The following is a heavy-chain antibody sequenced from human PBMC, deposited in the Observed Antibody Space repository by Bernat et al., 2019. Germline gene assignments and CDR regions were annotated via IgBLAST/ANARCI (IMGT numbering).Heavy chain of an antibody. CDR3: ARGPSWNYYDSSAYYSHY. D-gene: IGHD3-22*01. CDR1: GYTFTSYD. Sequence: QVQLVQSGAEVKKPGASVKVSCKASGYTFTSYDINWVRQAPGQGLEWMGWMNPNSGNTGYAQKFQGRVTMTRNTSISTAYMELSSLRSEDTAVYYCARGPSWNYYDSSAYYSHYWGQGTLVTVSS. J-gene: IGHJ4*02. CDR2: MNPNSGNT. V-gene: IGHV1-8*01.